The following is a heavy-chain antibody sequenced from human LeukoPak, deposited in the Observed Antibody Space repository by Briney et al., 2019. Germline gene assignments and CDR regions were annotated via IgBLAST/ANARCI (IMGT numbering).Heavy chain of an antibody. J-gene: IGHJ4*02. CDR1: SASITSSPYF. CDR2: ISYSGTT. V-gene: IGHV4-39*07. D-gene: IGHD3-22*01. CDR3: ARGGYYDSSGYNG. Sequence: PSETLSLTCTVSSASITSSPYFWGWIRQSPGKGLEWIGSISYSGTTYYNPSLKSRVTISVDTSKNQFSLKLSSVTAADTAVYYCARGGYYDSSGYNGWGQGTLVTVSS.